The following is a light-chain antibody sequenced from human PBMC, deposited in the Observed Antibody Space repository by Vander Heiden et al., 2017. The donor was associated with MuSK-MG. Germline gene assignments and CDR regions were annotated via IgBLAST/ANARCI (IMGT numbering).Light chain of an antibody. V-gene: IGKV3-11*01. CDR3: QHRSNWPLT. CDR1: QSVSSH. Sequence: EIVLTQSPATLSLSPGERATLSCRASQSVSSHLAWYQQKPGQAPRLLIYDASNRATGVPARFSGSGSGTDFTLTISSLEPEDFAVYCCQHRSNWPLTFGGGTKVEIK. CDR2: DAS. J-gene: IGKJ4*01.